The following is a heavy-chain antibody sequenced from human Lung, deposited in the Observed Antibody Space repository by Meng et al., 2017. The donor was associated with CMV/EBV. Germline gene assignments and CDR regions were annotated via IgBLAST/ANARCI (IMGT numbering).Heavy chain of an antibody. CDR3: AREALGSVIRGGLAADQTKYYFDY. CDR1: GGTFSSYA. D-gene: IGHD3-16*02. CDR2: IIPILGIA. Sequence: SVKVSCKASGGTFSSYAISWVRQAPGQGLEWMGGIIPILGIANYAQKFQGRVTITADKSTSTAYMELSSLRSEDTAVYYCAREALGSVIRGGLAADQTKYYFDYWGQGTLVTVSS. V-gene: IGHV1-69*10. J-gene: IGHJ4*02.